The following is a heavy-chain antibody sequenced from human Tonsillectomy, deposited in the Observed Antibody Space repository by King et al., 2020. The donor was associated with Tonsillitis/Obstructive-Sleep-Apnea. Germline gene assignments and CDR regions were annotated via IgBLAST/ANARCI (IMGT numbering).Heavy chain of an antibody. CDR3: AKNIEVPSAIADYYYYAMDV. Sequence: VQLVESGGGVVQPGRSLRLSCAASKFTFSSYGIHWVRQAPGKGLEWVAVISYDGSNKYYVDSVKGRFTISRDNAKNTLYMQMNSLRAEDTAVYYCAKNIEVPSAIADYYYYAMDVWGQGTTVTISS. CDR2: ISYDGSNK. CDR1: KFTFSSYG. D-gene: IGHD2-2*02. V-gene: IGHV3-30*18. J-gene: IGHJ6*02.